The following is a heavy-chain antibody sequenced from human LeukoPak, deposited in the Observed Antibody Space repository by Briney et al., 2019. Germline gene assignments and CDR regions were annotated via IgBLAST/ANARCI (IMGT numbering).Heavy chain of an antibody. D-gene: IGHD3-22*01. CDR2: ISAYNGNT. V-gene: IGHV1-18*01. CDR3: ARDKGGPYYYDSSGPSSDY. CDR1: GYTFTSYG. Sequence: ASVKVSCKASGYTFTSYGISWVRQAPGQGLEWMGWISAYNGNTNYAQKLQGRVTMTTDTSTSTAYMELRSLRSDDTAVYYCARDKGGPYYYDSSGPSSDYWGQGTLVTVSS. J-gene: IGHJ4*02.